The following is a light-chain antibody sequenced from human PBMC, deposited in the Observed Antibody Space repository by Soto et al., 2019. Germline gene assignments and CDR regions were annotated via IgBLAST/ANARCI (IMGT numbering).Light chain of an antibody. CDR3: AAWDDSLSGPYV. V-gene: IGLV1-47*01. CDR1: SSNIGTTY. J-gene: IGLJ1*01. Sequence: QSVLTQPPSASGTPGQRGTISFSGTSSNIGTTYVFWYQRLPGTAPKPLFLMDNHRPSGVPDRFSGSKSGTSASLTISGLRSEDEADYYCAAWDDSLSGPYVFGTGTKLTVL. CDR2: MDN.